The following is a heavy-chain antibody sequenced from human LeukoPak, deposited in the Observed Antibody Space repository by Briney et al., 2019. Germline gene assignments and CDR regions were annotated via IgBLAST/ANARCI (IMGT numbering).Heavy chain of an antibody. V-gene: IGHV3-23*01. D-gene: IGHD6-19*01. CDR3: GKSGSRAWDYFEY. J-gene: IGHJ4*02. Sequence: GGSLRLSCAASGFTFSSYAMNWVRQAPGEGLEWVSTISGDGGDTHYADSVRGRFTISRANSKNTLFMQMNSLRAEDTAVYYCGKSGSRAWDYFEYWGQGTLVTASS. CDR2: ISGDGGDT. CDR1: GFTFSSYA.